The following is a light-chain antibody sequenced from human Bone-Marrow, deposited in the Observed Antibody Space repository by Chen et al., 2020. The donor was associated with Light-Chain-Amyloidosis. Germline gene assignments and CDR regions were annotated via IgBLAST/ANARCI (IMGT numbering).Light chain of an antibody. V-gene: IGLV3-25*03. Sequence: SYELTQPPSVSVSPGKTARITCSGDDLPTKYAYWYQQKPGQAPVLVIHRNTERPSGISERFSGYRSGTKPTLTISRVQAEDEADYHCQSADSSGPYEVLFGGGTKLTFL. J-gene: IGLJ2*01. CDR1: DLPTKY. CDR2: RNT. CDR3: QSADSSGPYEVL.